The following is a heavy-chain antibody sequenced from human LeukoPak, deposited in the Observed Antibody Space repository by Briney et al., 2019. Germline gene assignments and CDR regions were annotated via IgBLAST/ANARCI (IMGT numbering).Heavy chain of an antibody. J-gene: IGHJ6*03. CDR1: GYTFTRFL. D-gene: IGHD3-16*01. CDR3: ARDGSRRGVSYGNMVSLSHYDDFYMDV. CDR2: INPRGGTT. V-gene: IGHV1-46*01. Sequence: GASVKVSCKTSGYTFTRFLMHWVRQAPGQGLEWLGIINPRGGTTNYAKNYKGRVSMTRDLSTGTFYMDLNSVTLEDTAVYFCARDGSRRGVSYGNMVSLSHYDDFYMDVWGSGTPVTVSS.